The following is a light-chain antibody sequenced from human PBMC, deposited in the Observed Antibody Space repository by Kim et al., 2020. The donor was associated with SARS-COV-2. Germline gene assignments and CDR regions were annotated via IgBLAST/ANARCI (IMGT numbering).Light chain of an antibody. J-gene: IGLJ3*02. CDR2: ANT. CDR1: SSNIAAYYD. V-gene: IGLV1-40*01. CDR3: QSYDRSLSGSV. Sequence: QRDTISCTGSSSNIAAYYDVHWYQQLPGPAPKLLIHANTNRPSGVPDRFSGSKSDTSASLDITGLQAEDEAVYYCQSYDRSLSGSVFGGGTKVTVL.